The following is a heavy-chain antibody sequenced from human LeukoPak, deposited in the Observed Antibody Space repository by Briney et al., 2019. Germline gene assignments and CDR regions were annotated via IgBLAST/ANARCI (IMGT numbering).Heavy chain of an antibody. D-gene: IGHD6-19*01. CDR3: ATTGIGYSSGWYGYGWFDP. CDR2: IYYSGST. Sequence: SETLSLTCTVSGGSISSSSYYWGWIRQPPGKGLEWIGSIYYSGSTYYNPSLKSRVTISVDTSKNQFSLKLSSVTAADTAVYYCATTGIGYSSGWYGYGWFDPWGQGTLVTVSS. V-gene: IGHV4-39*01. J-gene: IGHJ5*02. CDR1: GGSISSSSYY.